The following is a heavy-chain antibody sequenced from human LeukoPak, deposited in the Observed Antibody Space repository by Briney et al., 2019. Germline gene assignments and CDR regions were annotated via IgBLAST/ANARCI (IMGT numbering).Heavy chain of an antibody. J-gene: IGHJ6*02. V-gene: IGHV3-30-3*01. CDR1: GFTFSSFT. CDR3: ARVGGGRFQFFDWLQPYYYYGLDV. D-gene: IGHD3/OR15-3a*01. Sequence: PGRSLRLSCAVSGFTFSSFTFHWVRQAPGKGLEWVAVIAYDGTNTYYADSVRGRFTISRDDSKNTVYLQMSSLRPEDTAVYYCARVGGGRFQFFDWLQPYYYYGLDVWGQGTTVTVSS. CDR2: IAYDGTNT.